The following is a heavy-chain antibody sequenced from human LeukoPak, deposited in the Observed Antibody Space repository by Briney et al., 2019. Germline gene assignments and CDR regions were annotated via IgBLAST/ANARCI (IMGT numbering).Heavy chain of an antibody. J-gene: IGHJ4*02. CDR1: GGSISSYY. CDR3: ARAHSSSWYMDY. CDR2: SYYSGST. D-gene: IGHD6-13*01. Sequence: PSETLSLTCSVSGGSISSYYWSWVRQPPGKGLGWNGYSYYSGSTNYNPSLTSRVTISVDTSENQLSLKLRSVTAADTAVYYCARAHSSSWYMDYWGQGTLVTVS. V-gene: IGHV4-59*01.